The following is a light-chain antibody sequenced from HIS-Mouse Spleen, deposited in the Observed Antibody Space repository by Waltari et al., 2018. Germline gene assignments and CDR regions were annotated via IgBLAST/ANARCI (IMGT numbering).Light chain of an antibody. CDR3: SSYTSSSTLVV. J-gene: IGLJ2*01. CDR2: EVS. Sequence: QSALTQPASVSGSPGQSIPISCTGTSSDVGGYNYVSWYQQHPGKAPKLMVDEVSNRPSGVSNRFSGSKSGNTASLTISGLQAEDEADYYCSSYTSSSTLVVFGGGTKLTVL. CDR1: SSDVGGYNY. V-gene: IGLV2-14*01.